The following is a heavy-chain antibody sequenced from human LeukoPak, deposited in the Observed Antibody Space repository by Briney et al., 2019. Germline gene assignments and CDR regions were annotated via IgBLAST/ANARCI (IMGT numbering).Heavy chain of an antibody. Sequence: SVKVSCKASGGTFSSYAISWVRQAPGQGLEWMGGIIPIFGTANYAQKFQGRVTITADKSTSTAYMELSSLRSEDTAVYYCARGRNYDFWSGYLAGYYYYYMDVWGKGTTVTVSS. CDR3: ARGRNYDFWSGYLAGYYYYYMDV. CDR1: GGTFSSYA. D-gene: IGHD3-3*01. J-gene: IGHJ6*03. V-gene: IGHV1-69*06. CDR2: IIPIFGTA.